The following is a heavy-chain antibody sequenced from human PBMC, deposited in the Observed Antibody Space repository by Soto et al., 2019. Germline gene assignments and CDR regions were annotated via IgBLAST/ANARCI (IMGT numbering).Heavy chain of an antibody. CDR1: GGSFRTYA. V-gene: IGHV1-69*01. CDR2: IIPMLAAP. J-gene: IGHJ2*01. CDR3: ARVGPPSPSVIWFFDL. D-gene: IGHD2-21*01. Sequence: QGQLVQSGAEVKNPGSSVKVSCKAAGGSFRTYAINWVRQATGQGLEWMGGIIPMLAAPTYAQKFQGILTITADESTTTVYMELSSLTAEDTAVYYCARVGPPSPSVIWFFDLWGRGTLVTVSS.